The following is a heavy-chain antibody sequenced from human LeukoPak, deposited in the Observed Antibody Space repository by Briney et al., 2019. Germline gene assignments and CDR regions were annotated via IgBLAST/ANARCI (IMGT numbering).Heavy chain of an antibody. CDR2: IYHSGST. CDR3: AREFLHRRRWTNHVMAFDI. V-gene: IGHV4-39*07. CDR1: GGSISSSNYY. Sequence: SGTLSLTCTVSGGSISSSNYYWGWIRQPPGKGLEWIGSIYHSGSTYYNPSLKSRVTISVDTSKNQFSLKLSSVTAADTAVYYCAREFLHRRRWTNHVMAFDIWGQGTMVTVSS. D-gene: IGHD4-23*01. J-gene: IGHJ3*02.